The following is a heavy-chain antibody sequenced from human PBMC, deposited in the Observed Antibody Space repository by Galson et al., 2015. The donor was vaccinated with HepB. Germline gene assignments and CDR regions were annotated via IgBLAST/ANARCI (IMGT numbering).Heavy chain of an antibody. CDR1: GFTFSSYE. J-gene: IGHJ4*02. CDR3: ARAGFGATHRIAVAAPFDY. D-gene: IGHD6-19*01. Sequence: SLRLSCAASGFTFSSYEMNWVRQAPGKGLEWVSYISSSGSTIYYADSVKGRFTISRDNAKNSLYLQMNSLRAENTAVYYCARAGFGATHRIAVAAPFDYWGQGTLVTVSS. CDR2: ISSSGSTI. V-gene: IGHV3-48*03.